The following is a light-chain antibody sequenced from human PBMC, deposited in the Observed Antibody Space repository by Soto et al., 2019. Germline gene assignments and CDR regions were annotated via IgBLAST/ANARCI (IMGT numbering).Light chain of an antibody. V-gene: IGKV3-15*01. CDR2: GAS. CDR3: QQYNNWRT. Sequence: EIVMTQSPATLSVSPEERATLSCRASQSVSNNLAWYQQKPGQAPRLLIYGASTRATGIPARFSGSGSGTEFTLTISSLQSEDFAVYYCQQYNNWRTFGQGTKLEI. CDR1: QSVSNN. J-gene: IGKJ2*01.